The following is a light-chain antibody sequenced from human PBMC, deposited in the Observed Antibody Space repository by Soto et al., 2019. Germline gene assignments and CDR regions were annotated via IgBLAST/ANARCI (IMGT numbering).Light chain of an antibody. CDR3: QQSYSIPWT. CDR1: QSISTY. Sequence: DRDPITLRASQSISTYLNWYQHKPGKAPKFLIYDASSLESGVPSRFSGSGSGTDFTLTISSLQPEDFATYYCQQSYSIPWTFGQGTKVDIK. J-gene: IGKJ1*01. CDR2: DAS. V-gene: IGKV1-39*01.